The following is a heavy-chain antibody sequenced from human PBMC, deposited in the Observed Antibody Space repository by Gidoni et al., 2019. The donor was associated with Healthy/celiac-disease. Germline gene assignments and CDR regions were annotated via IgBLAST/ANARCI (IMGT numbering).Heavy chain of an antibody. CDR3: ARDVPDYYGSGSYRFDY. CDR2: INPSGGST. J-gene: IGHJ4*02. Sequence: QVQLVQSGAEVKKPGASVKVSCKASGYTFTSYYMHWVRQAPGQGLEWMGIINPSGGSTSYAQKFQGRVTMTRDTSTSTVYMELSSLRSEDTAVYYCARDVPDYYGSGSYRFDYWGQGTLVTVSS. V-gene: IGHV1-46*01. CDR1: GYTFTSYY. D-gene: IGHD3-10*01.